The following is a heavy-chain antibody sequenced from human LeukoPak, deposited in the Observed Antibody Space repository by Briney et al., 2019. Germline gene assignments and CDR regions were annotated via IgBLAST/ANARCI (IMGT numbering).Heavy chain of an antibody. Sequence: SETLSLTCTVSGGSISSSGYYWGWIRQPPGKGLEWIGSIYYSGSTYYNPSLKSRVTISVDTSKTQFSLKLSFVTAADTAVYYCARDLDDCSGGSCYGLRWFDPWGQGTLVTVSS. J-gene: IGHJ5*02. V-gene: IGHV4-39*07. CDR1: GGSISSSGYY. D-gene: IGHD2-15*01. CDR2: IYYSGST. CDR3: ARDLDDCSGGSCYGLRWFDP.